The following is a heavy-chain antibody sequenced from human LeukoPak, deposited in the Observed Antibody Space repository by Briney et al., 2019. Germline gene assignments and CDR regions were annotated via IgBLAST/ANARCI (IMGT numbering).Heavy chain of an antibody. CDR3: ARNVGDY. CDR1: GFTFRSYS. J-gene: IGHJ4*02. Sequence: PGGSLRLSCAASGFTFRSYSMNWVRQAPGKGLEWVSAIDPSSTYIYYADSVKGRFTISRDNAENSLYLQMSSLRVEDTAVYYCARNVGDYWGQGTLVTVSS. CDR2: IDPSSTYI. D-gene: IGHD1-1*01. V-gene: IGHV3-21*01.